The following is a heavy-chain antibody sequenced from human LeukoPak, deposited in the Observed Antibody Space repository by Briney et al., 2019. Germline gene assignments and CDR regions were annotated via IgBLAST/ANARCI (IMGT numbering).Heavy chain of an antibody. D-gene: IGHD3-10*01. CDR3: ARTTMVRGTYYMDV. V-gene: IGHV4-59*01. Sequence: SETLSLTCTVSGGSISSYYWSWIRQPPGKGLEWSGYIYYSGSTNYNPSLKSRVTISVDTSKNQFSLKLSSVTAADTAVYYCARTTMVRGTYYMDVWGKGTTVTISS. CDR1: GGSISSYY. J-gene: IGHJ6*03. CDR2: IYYSGST.